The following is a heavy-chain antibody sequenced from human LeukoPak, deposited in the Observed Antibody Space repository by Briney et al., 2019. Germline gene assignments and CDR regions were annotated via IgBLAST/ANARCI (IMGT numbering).Heavy chain of an antibody. D-gene: IGHD3-9*01. Sequence: GESLKISCKGSGYTFTSYDIDWVRQATGQGLQWMGWMNSNSGDTIYAQKFQGRVTITRNTSISTAYMELSSLRSEDTAVYYCASDILTGTDAFDIWGQGTMVTVSS. V-gene: IGHV1-8*03. CDR2: MNSNSGDT. CDR1: GYTFTSYD. CDR3: ASDILTGTDAFDI. J-gene: IGHJ3*02.